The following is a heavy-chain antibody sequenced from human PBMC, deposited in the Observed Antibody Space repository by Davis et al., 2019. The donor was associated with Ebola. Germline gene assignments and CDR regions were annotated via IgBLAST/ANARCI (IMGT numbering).Heavy chain of an antibody. D-gene: IGHD6-19*01. V-gene: IGHV3-21*01. CDR1: GFTFSSYS. J-gene: IGHJ4*02. Sequence: GGSLRLSCAASGFTFSSYSMNWVRQAPGKGLEWVSSISSSSSYIYYADSVKGRFTISRDNAKNSLYLQMNSLRAEDTAVYYCARDRRGQYSSGWPHFDYWGQGTLVTVSS. CDR3: ARDRRGQYSSGWPHFDY. CDR2: ISSSSSYI.